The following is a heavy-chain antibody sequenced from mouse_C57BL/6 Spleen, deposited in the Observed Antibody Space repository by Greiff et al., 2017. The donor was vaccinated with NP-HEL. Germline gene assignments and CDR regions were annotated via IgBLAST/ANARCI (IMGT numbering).Heavy chain of an antibody. J-gene: IGHJ1*03. CDR3: ARSTYYYGSREYFDV. Sequence: EVQLQQSVAELVRPGASVKLSCTASGFNIKNTFMHWVKQRPEQGLEWIGRIDPANGNTKYAPKFQGKATITADTSSNTAYLQLSSLTSEDTAIYYCARSTYYYGSREYFDVWGTGTTVTVSS. CDR2: IDPANGNT. CDR1: GFNIKNTF. D-gene: IGHD1-1*01. V-gene: IGHV14-3*01.